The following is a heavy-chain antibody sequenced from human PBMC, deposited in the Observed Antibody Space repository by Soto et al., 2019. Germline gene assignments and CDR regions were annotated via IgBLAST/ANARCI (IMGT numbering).Heavy chain of an antibody. J-gene: IGHJ6*01. V-gene: IGHV1-2*04. CDR3: ARGDHTGCSSCVLASCHNDALDV. Sequence: VASVKVPCKDSGYSFTDYQIHWGRQAPGQGLEWLGRINPKSGGTSTAQKFQGWVTMTTXPXXNXXXMXLXRLTSDXTAHYYCARGDHTGCSSCVLASCHNDALDVGR. CDR1: GYSFTDYQ. D-gene: IGHD2-15*01. CDR2: INPKSGGT.